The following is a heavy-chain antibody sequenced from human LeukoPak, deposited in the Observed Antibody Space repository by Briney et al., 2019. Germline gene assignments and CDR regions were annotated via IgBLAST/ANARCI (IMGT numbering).Heavy chain of an antibody. V-gene: IGHV4-39*02. Sequence: PSETLSLTCTVSGGSISSSSYYWGWIRQPPGKGLEWIGSIYYSGSTYYNPSLKSRVTISVDTSKNQFSLKLSSVTAADTAVYYCARETAYYGSGSYRWFDPWGQGTLVTVSS. CDR2: IYYSGST. D-gene: IGHD3-10*01. CDR1: GGSISSSSYY. CDR3: ARETAYYGSGSYRWFDP. J-gene: IGHJ5*02.